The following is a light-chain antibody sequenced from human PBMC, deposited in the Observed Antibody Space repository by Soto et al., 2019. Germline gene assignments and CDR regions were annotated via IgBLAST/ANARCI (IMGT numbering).Light chain of an antibody. CDR3: QQSYSSPVYT. CDR1: QKINIY. V-gene: IGKV1-39*01. J-gene: IGKJ2*01. Sequence: DIQMTQSPSSLSASVGDRVTITCRASQKINIYLNWYQYKPGKAPKLLIYSASSSQSGVPSRFSGSGSGTDFTLTISSLQPEDFATYYCQQSYSSPVYTFGQGTNLEIK. CDR2: SAS.